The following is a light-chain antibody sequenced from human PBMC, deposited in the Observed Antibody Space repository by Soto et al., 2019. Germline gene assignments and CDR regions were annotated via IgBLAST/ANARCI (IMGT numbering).Light chain of an antibody. CDR1: SSDVGGYNF. CDR2: DVS. Sequence: QSVLTQPASVSGSPGQSITISCTGTSSDVGGYNFVSWYQHHPGKAPKLIIYDVSNRPSGVSNRFSGSKSGNTASLTISGLQAEDEADYYCTSYTSSFTYVFGTGTKLTVL. V-gene: IGLV2-14*03. CDR3: TSYTSSFTYV. J-gene: IGLJ1*01.